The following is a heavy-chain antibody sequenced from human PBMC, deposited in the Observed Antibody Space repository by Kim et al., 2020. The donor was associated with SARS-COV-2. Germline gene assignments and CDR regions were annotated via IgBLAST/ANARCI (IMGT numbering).Heavy chain of an antibody. J-gene: IGHJ4*02. CDR2: IYSGGST. CDR3: AREGVSSGWYEDY. Sequence: GGSLRLSCAASGFTVSSNYMSWVRQAPGKGLEWVSVIYSGGSTYYADSVKGRFTISRDNSKNTLYLQMNSLRAEDTAVYYCAREGVSSGWYEDYWGQGTLVTVSS. CDR1: GFTVSSNY. V-gene: IGHV3-66*01. D-gene: IGHD6-19*01.